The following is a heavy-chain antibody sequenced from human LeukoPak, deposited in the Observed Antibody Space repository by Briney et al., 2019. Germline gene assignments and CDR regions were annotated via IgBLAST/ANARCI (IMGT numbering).Heavy chain of an antibody. D-gene: IGHD3-3*01. J-gene: IGHJ4*02. Sequence: GGSLRLSCAASGFTVSSNYMSWVRQAPGKGLEWVSVIYSGGSTYYADSVKGRFTISRDNSKNTLYLQMNSLRAEDTAVYYCARGGFLEWFHANYWGQGTLVTVSS. V-gene: IGHV3-53*01. CDR1: GFTVSSNY. CDR3: ARGGFLEWFHANY. CDR2: IYSGGST.